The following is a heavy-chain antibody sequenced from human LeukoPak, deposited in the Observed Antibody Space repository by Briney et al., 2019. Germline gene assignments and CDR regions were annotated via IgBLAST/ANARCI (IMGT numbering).Heavy chain of an antibody. CDR3: ARDKYYDRYFDS. Sequence: GGSLRLSCAGSGFTFNNNWMSWVRQAPGKGLEWVANIKQDGSEKYYVDSVKGRFTISRDNAKNSLSLQMNSLRAEDTAVYYCARDKYYDRYFDSWGQGSLVTVSS. CDR1: GFTFNNNW. J-gene: IGHJ4*02. CDR2: IKQDGSEK. D-gene: IGHD3-22*01. V-gene: IGHV3-7*01.